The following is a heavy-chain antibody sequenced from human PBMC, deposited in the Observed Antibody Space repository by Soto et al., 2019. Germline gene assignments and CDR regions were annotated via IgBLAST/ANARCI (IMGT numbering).Heavy chain of an antibody. J-gene: IGHJ6*02. CDR3: ARYSTPNYYYGMDV. V-gene: IGHV1-69*06. CDR2: IIPIFGTA. CDR1: GGTFSSYA. Sequence: AASVKVSCKASGGTFSSYAISWVRQAPGQGLEWMGGIIPIFGTANYAQKFQGRVTITADKSTSTAYMELSSLRSEDTAVYYCARYSTPNYYYGMDVWGQGTTVTVSS. D-gene: IGHD2-15*01.